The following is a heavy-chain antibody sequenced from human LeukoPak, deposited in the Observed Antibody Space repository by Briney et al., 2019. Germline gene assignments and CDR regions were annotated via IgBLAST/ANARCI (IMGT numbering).Heavy chain of an antibody. Sequence: GGSLRLSCAASGFTVSSNYMSWVRQAPGKGLEWVSVIYSGGSTYYADSVKGRFTISRDNSKNTLYLQMNSLRAEDTAVYYCASLITMIGRVYWGQGTLVTVSP. CDR1: GFTVSSNY. D-gene: IGHD3-22*01. CDR2: IYSGGST. CDR3: ASLITMIGRVY. J-gene: IGHJ4*02. V-gene: IGHV3-53*01.